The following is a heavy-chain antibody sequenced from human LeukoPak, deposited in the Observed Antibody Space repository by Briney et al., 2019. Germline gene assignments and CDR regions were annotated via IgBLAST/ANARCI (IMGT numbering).Heavy chain of an antibody. CDR1: GFTFTTYW. CDR2: INSDGSIT. V-gene: IGHV3-74*01. D-gene: IGHD2-2*01. J-gene: IGHJ4*02. Sequence: GGSLRLSCTASGFTFTTYWMHWVRHTPEKGLVWVSRINSDGSITTYADSVKGRFTISRDNAKNTLYLQMNSLRAEDTAVYYCTRGWPQNHALFDYWGQGALVTVSS. CDR3: TRGWPQNHALFDY.